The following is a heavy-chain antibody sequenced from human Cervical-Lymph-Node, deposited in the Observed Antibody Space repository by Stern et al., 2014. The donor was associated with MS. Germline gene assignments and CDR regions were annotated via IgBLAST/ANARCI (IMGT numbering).Heavy chain of an antibody. J-gene: IGHJ4*02. Sequence: VQLVESGPEVKKPGSSVKVSCKASGGTFSNDAINWVRQAPGQGLEWMGGIIPLFGTASYAQKFQDRVSITADKSTKTAFLEVYRLTSEDTAVYYCARDSPIFPKPLKGEIDYWGQGTLVTVSS. CDR1: GGTFSNDA. D-gene: IGHD3-16*01. CDR2: IIPLFGTA. CDR3: ARDSPIFPKPLKGEIDY. V-gene: IGHV1-69*06.